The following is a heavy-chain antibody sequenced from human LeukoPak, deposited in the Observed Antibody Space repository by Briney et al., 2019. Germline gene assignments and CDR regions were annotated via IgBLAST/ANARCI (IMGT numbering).Heavy chain of an antibody. CDR1: GFTVSSNY. J-gene: IGHJ4*02. CDR3: AXXXXXYXXXXFDY. V-gene: IGHV3-53*01. CDR2: IYSGGST. Sequence: XAXXGFTVSSNYMSWVRQAPGKGLEWVSVIYSGGSTYYADSVTGRFTISRDNSKNTLYLQMNSLRAEDTAVYYCAXXXXXYXXXXFDYWGXGXLVTVSS.